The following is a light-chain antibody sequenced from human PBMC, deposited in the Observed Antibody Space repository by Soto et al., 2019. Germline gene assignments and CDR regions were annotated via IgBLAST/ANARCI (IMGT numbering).Light chain of an antibody. CDR3: QQYDNLFT. V-gene: IGKV1-33*01. CDR2: DAS. Sequence: DIQMTQSPSSLSASVGDRVTITCQASQDISNYLNWYQQKPGKAPKLLIYDASNLETGVPSRFSGSGSGTDFTFTISSLQPEDIATYYCQQYDNLFTFGPGTKVDSK. J-gene: IGKJ3*01. CDR1: QDISNY.